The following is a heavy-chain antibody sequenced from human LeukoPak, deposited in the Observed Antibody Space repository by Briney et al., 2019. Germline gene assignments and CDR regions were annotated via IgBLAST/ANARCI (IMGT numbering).Heavy chain of an antibody. CDR3: ARGSYGYDY. CDR1: GVTFSSYW. D-gene: IGHD5-18*01. Sequence: GGSLRLSCAASGVTFSSYWMHCVRQGPEKGLGWGSRINSDGTSTTYEAPVKGRFTISRDNAKSTLYLQMNSLRAEDTAVYYCARGSYGYDYWGQGTLATVSS. CDR2: INSDGTST. V-gene: IGHV3-74*01. J-gene: IGHJ4*02.